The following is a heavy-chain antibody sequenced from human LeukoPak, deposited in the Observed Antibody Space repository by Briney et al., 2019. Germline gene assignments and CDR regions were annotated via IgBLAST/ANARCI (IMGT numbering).Heavy chain of an antibody. Sequence: GESLQISCKGSGSRFTSYWIGWVRQMPGKGLEWMGIIYPGDSDTRYSPSFQGQVTISADKSISTAYLQWSSLKASDTAMYYCARQHTYSYGYMEAFDIWGQGTMVTVSS. CDR2: IYPGDSDT. J-gene: IGHJ3*02. CDR3: ARQHTYSYGYMEAFDI. CDR1: GSRFTSYW. D-gene: IGHD5-18*01. V-gene: IGHV5-51*01.